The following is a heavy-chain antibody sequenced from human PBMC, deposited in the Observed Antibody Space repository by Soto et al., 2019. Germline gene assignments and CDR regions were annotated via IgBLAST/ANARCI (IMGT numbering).Heavy chain of an antibody. CDR1: GYSFTSYY. Sequence: QVQLVQSGAEVKKRGASVKVSCKASGYSFTSYYMHWVRQAPGQGLEWMGIINPGGGSTTYAQKFQGIVTMPWDTSTSTVFMELSSLRSEDTAVYYCARDLIYYDGSGANWFDPWGQGTLVTVSS. CDR3: ARDLIYYDGSGANWFDP. D-gene: IGHD3-22*01. V-gene: IGHV1-46*01. J-gene: IGHJ5*02. CDR2: INPGGGST.